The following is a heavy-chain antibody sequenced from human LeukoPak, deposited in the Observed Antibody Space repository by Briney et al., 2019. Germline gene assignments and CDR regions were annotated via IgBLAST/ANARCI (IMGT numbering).Heavy chain of an antibody. CDR3: ARSLISRGSGSYSSDY. J-gene: IGHJ4*02. CDR1: GFTVSSNY. V-gene: IGHV3-48*01. D-gene: IGHD3-10*01. Sequence: GGSLRLSCAASGFTVSSNYMNWVRQAPGKGLEWVSYISKSSSIIYYADFVRGRFTISRDNAKNSLYLQMNSLRAEDTAAYYCARSLISRGSGSYSSDYWGQGTLVTVSS. CDR2: ISKSSSII.